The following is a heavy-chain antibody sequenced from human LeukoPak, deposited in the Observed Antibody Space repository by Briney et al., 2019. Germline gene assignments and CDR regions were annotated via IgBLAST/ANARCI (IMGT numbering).Heavy chain of an antibody. Sequence: GESLNISCKGSGYNFTSYWIAWVRQMPGRGLEWMGIIYPGDSDTRYSPSFQGQVTISADKSISTAYLQWSSLKASDTAMYYCARNLAVAGTGGYDYWGQGTLVTVSS. J-gene: IGHJ4*02. CDR2: IYPGDSDT. V-gene: IGHV5-51*01. CDR1: GYNFTSYW. CDR3: ARNLAVAGTGGYDY. D-gene: IGHD6-19*01.